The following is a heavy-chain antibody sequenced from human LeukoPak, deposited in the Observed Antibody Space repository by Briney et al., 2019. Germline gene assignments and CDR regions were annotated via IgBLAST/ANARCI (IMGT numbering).Heavy chain of an antibody. CDR3: ARDPEGSSWFDY. D-gene: IGHD6-13*01. V-gene: IGHV4-59*02. CDR1: GGSVSSYY. Sequence: SETLSLTCTVSGGSVSSYYWSWIRQPPGQGLEWIGYISNSGSTNYNPSLKSRVTMSVDTSKNQFSLKLRSVIAADAAVYYCARDPEGSSWFDYWGQGTLVTVSS. CDR2: ISNSGST. J-gene: IGHJ4*02.